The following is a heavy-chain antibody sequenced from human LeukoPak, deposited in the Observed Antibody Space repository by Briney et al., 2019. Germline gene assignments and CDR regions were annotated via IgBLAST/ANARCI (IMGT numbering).Heavy chain of an antibody. CDR2: TWYDGSNK. CDR3: ARGGLTIAEATTSWYLDY. J-gene: IGHJ4*02. CDR1: GFTFSTYG. Sequence: GGSLRLSGAASGFTFSTYGMHWVRQAQGKGLEWVALTWYDGSNKNYADSVKGRFTISRDNSENTLYLQMNSLRGEDTAVYYCARGGLTIAEATTSWYLDYWGQGTLVTVSS. V-gene: IGHV3-33*01. D-gene: IGHD1-26*01.